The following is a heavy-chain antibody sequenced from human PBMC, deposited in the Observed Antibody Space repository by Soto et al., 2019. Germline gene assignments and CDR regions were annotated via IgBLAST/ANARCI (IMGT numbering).Heavy chain of an antibody. CDR3: ARDYYYDSSGYYAGFDY. J-gene: IGHJ4*02. Sequence: GGSLRLSCAASGFTFSNYWMSWVRQAPGKGPEWLANIKQDGSEKYYMDSVMGRFTISRDNAKNSLYLQMNSLRAEDTAVYYCARDYYYDSSGYYAGFDYWGQGTLVTVSS. D-gene: IGHD3-22*01. CDR1: GFTFSNYW. V-gene: IGHV3-7*01. CDR2: IKQDGSEK.